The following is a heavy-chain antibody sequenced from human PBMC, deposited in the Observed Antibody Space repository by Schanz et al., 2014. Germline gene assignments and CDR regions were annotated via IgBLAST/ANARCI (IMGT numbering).Heavy chain of an antibody. CDR1: GYTFTTYY. D-gene: IGHD3-3*01. CDR3: ARGFDFWDR. V-gene: IGHV1-46*01. CDR2: INPSGGST. Sequence: QVQLVQSGAEVKKPGASMKVSCKASGYTFTTYYMLWVRQAPGQGLEWMGIINPSGGSTRYGQKFQGRITVTTDTSTSTVYLELSSLRSEDTAVYYCARGFDFWDRWGQGTLVIVSS. J-gene: IGHJ4*02.